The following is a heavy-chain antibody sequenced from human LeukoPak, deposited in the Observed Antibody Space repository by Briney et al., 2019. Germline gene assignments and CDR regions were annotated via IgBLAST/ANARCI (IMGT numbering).Heavy chain of an antibody. CDR3: AKDRVPGIAVAGPLDY. Sequence: GGSLRLSCAASGFTFSSYGMHWVRQAPGKGLEWVAVISYDGGNKYYADSVKGRFTISRDNSKNTLYLQMNSLRAEDTAVYYCAKDRVPGIAVAGPLDYWGQGTLVTVSS. V-gene: IGHV3-30*18. D-gene: IGHD6-19*01. CDR1: GFTFSSYG. J-gene: IGHJ4*02. CDR2: ISYDGGNK.